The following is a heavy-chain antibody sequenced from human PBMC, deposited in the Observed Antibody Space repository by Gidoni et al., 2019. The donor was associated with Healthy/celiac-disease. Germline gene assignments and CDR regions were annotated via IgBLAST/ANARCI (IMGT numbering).Heavy chain of an antibody. V-gene: IGHV3-30-3*01. CDR1: GFTFSSYA. CDR3: ARDGDTYYDFWSGYLGY. Sequence: QVQLVESGGGVVQPGRSLRLSCAASGFTFSSYAMHWVRQAPGKGLEWVAVISYDGNNKYYADSVKGRFTISRDNSKNTLYLQMNSLRAEDTAVYYCARDGDTYYDFWSGYLGYWGQGTLVTVSS. CDR2: ISYDGNNK. D-gene: IGHD3-3*01. J-gene: IGHJ4*02.